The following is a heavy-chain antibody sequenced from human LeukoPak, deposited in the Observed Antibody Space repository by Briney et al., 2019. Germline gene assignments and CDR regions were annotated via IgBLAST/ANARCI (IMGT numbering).Heavy chain of an antibody. D-gene: IGHD6-13*01. CDR3: ARDLRTLAAAGDY. CDR1: GFTFSSYA. J-gene: IGHJ4*02. CDR2: ISYDGSNK. V-gene: IGHV3-30-3*01. Sequence: GGSLRLSCAASGFTFSSYAMHWVRQAPGKGLEWVAVISYDGSNKYYADSVKGRFTISRDNSKNTLYLQMNSLRAEDTAVYYCARDLRTLAAAGDYWGQGTLVTVSS.